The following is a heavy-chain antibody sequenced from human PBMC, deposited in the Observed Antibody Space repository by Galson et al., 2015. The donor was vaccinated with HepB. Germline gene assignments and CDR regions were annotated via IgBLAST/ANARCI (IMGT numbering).Heavy chain of an antibody. Sequence: SETLSLTCAVYGGSFSDYYWSWIRQPPGKGLEWIGEINHSGSTNDNPSLKSRITISVDTSKNQFSLKLASVTAADAAVYYYARGPASVVYDYVWGSSRQPLYYLDSWGQGTLLTVSS. D-gene: IGHD3-16*02. J-gene: IGHJ4*02. CDR3: ARGPASVVYDYVWGSSRQPLYYLDS. CDR1: GGSFSDYY. CDR2: INHSGST. V-gene: IGHV4-34*01.